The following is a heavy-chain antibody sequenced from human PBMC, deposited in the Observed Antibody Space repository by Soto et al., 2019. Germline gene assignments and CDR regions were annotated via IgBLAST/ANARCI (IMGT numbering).Heavy chain of an antibody. J-gene: IGHJ4*02. D-gene: IGHD3-16*01. V-gene: IGHV1-69*01. Sequence: QVQLVQSGAEVKKTGSSVKVSCKTSGGTFSTFGISWVRQAPGQGLEWMGEIIPFFGTAEYSQKFEDRITITAYESTNTVYMDLRSLTSEDTAIYYCARTAPMDAGDKYYYDFWGQGALVTVSS. CDR3: ARTAPMDAGDKYYYDF. CDR2: IIPFFGTA. CDR1: GGTFSTFG.